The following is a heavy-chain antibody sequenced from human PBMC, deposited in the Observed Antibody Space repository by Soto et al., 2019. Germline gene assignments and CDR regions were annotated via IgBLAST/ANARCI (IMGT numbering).Heavy chain of an antibody. D-gene: IGHD1-20*01. J-gene: IGHJ3*01. Sequence: GGSLRLSCAGNGLTMSAYAMSWFRQAPGKGLEWVSTIAGVDIFYADSVQGRFTISIDNSKNLLFLQMSSLTADDTATYYCAKDHFKGNGIYDGFDVWGQGXTVTV. V-gene: IGHV3-23*01. CDR3: AKDHFKGNGIYDGFDV. CDR1: GLTMSAYA. CDR2: IAGVDI.